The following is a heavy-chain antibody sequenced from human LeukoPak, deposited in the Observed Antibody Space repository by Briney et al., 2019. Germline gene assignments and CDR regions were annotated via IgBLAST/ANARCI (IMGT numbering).Heavy chain of an antibody. D-gene: IGHD4-17*01. V-gene: IGHV1-2*02. Sequence: ASVKVSCKASGYTFTGYYMHWVRQAPGQGLEWMGWINPNSGGTNYAQKFQGRVTMTEDTSTDTAYMELSSLRSEDTAVYYCATQEMTTVTNYFDYWGQGTLVTVSS. CDR3: ATQEMTTVTNYFDY. CDR2: INPNSGGT. CDR1: GYTFTGYY. J-gene: IGHJ4*02.